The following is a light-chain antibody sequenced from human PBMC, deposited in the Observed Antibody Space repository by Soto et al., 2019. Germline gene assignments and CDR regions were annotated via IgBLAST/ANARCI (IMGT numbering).Light chain of an antibody. V-gene: IGKV3-20*01. CDR3: QQYGSSGT. CDR2: GAS. J-gene: IGKJ1*01. CDR1: QSVSNNY. Sequence: ETLMTQSPDTLSVTHEERDTLSYRASQSVSNNYLAWYQQKPGQAPRLLIYGASNRATGIPDRFSGSGSGTDFTLTISRLEPEDFAVYYCQQYGSSGTFGQGTKVDI.